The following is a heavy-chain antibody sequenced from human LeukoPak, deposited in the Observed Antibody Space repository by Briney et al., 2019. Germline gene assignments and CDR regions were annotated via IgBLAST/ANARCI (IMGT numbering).Heavy chain of an antibody. J-gene: IGHJ6*02. D-gene: IGHD3-3*01. V-gene: IGHV1-18*01. CDR2: ISAYNGNT. Sequence: ASVKVSCKASGYTFTSYGISWVRQAPGQGLEWMGWISAYNGNTNYAQKLQGRVTMTTDTSTSTAYMELRSLRSDDTAVYYCARDVYDFWSGYYTTPIRYYYYGMDVWGQGTTVTVSS. CDR1: GYTFTSYG. CDR3: ARDVYDFWSGYYTTPIRYYYYGMDV.